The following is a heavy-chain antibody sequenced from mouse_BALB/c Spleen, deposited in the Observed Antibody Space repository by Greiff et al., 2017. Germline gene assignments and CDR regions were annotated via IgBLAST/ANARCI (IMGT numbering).Heavy chain of an antibody. CDR1: GFTFSSFG. J-gene: IGHJ2*01. V-gene: IGHV5-17*02. CDR2: ISSGSSTI. CDR3: ATGRDY. Sequence: EVQVVESGGGLVQPGGSRKLSCAASGFTFSSFGMHWVRQAPEKGLEWVAYISSGSSTIYYADTVKGRFTISRDNPKNTLFLQMTSLRSEDTAMYYCATGRDYWGQGTTLTVSS. D-gene: IGHD4-1*01.